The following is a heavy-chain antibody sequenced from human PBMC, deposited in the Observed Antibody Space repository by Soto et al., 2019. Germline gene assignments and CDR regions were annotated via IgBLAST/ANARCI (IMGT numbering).Heavy chain of an antibody. V-gene: IGHV3-74*02. CDR3: ARGDCVGGTCYSLAGSFYYYMDV. D-gene: IGHD2-15*01. Sequence: EVQLVESGGGLVQPGGSLRLSGAASEFTFSNNGLYWVRQAPGKGLEWVPRINSDGSVSSYADSVKGRLTISRDNVKNTLYLQMDSLRAEDTAVYYCARGDCVGGTCYSLAGSFYYYMDVWGKGTTVTVFS. CDR2: INSDGSVS. CDR1: EFTFSNNG. J-gene: IGHJ6*03.